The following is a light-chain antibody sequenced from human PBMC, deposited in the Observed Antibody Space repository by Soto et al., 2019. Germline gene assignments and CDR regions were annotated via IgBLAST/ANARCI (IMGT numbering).Light chain of an antibody. V-gene: IGKV3-11*01. CDR2: DAS. CDR3: HQRSNWPPT. Sequence: ENVLTQSPATLSLSPGERATLSCRASQSVSSNLAWYQQKPGQAPRLLIYDASNRATGIPARFSGSGSGTDFTLTIGSLQSEDFAVYYCHQRSNWPPTFGGGTKVEIK. CDR1: QSVSSN. J-gene: IGKJ4*01.